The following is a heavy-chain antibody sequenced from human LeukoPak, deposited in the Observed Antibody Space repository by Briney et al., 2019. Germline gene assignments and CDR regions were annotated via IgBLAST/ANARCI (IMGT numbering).Heavy chain of an antibody. CDR2: INHSGST. CDR1: GGSFSGYY. CDR3: ARGRYYDSSGYPRRYYYYYGMDV. Sequence: SETLSLTCAVYGGSFSGYYWSWIRQPPGKGLEWIWEINHSGSTNYNPSLKSRVTISVDTSKNQFSLKLSSVTAADTAVYYCARGRYYDSSGYPRRYYYYYGMDVWGQGTTVTVSS. V-gene: IGHV4-34*01. J-gene: IGHJ6*02. D-gene: IGHD3-22*01.